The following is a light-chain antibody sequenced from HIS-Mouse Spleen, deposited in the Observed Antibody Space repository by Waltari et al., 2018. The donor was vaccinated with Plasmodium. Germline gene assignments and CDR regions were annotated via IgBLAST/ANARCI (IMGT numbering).Light chain of an antibody. CDR1: ALPKKY. Sequence: SYELTQPPSVSVSPGQTARITCSGDALPKKYAYWYQQKSGQAPVLVICEDSKRPSGITERFSGSSSGTMATWTISGAQVEDEADYYCYSTDSSGNHRVFGGGTKLTVL. J-gene: IGLJ3*02. CDR3: YSTDSSGNHRV. CDR2: EDS. V-gene: IGLV3-10*01.